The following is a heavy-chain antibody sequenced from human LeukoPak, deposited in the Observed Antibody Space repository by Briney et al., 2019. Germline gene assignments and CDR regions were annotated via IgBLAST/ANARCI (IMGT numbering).Heavy chain of an antibody. Sequence: ASVKVSCKASGYTLTNYYIHWVRQAPGQGLEWMGIINPSSGSTSYAQKFQGRVTMTRDTSTSTAYMELSSLRSEDTAVYYCASERRIQLSPFDYWGQGTLVTVSS. J-gene: IGHJ4*02. CDR2: INPSSGST. CDR3: ASERRIQLSPFDY. V-gene: IGHV1-46*01. CDR1: GYTLTNYY. D-gene: IGHD5-18*01.